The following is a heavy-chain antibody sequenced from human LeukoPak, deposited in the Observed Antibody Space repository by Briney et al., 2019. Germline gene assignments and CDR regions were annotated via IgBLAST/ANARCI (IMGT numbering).Heavy chain of an antibody. J-gene: IGHJ6*03. CDR3: ASGGDRANYYYYYYMDV. CDR1: GGTFSSYA. CDR2: IIPIFGTA. Sequence: ASVKVSCKASGGTFSSYAISWVRQAPGQGLGWMGGIIPIFGTANYAQKFQGRVTITTDESTSTAYMELSSLRSEDTAVYYCASGGDRANYYYYYYMDVWGKGTTVTVSS. D-gene: IGHD2-21*02. V-gene: IGHV1-69*05.